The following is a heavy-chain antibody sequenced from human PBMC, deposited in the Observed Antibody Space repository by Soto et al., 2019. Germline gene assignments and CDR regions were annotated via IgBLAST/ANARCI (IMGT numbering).Heavy chain of an antibody. CDR2: IYNGGST. D-gene: IGHD4-4*01. CDR3: ARGLTTEFDP. CDR1: GGSISTTNYY. V-gene: IGHV4-39*07. Sequence: PSETLSLTCTVSGGSITGGSISTTNYYWGWMRQPPGKGLEWIAWIYNGGSTYYNPSLKSRVTISVDRSKNQFSLKLSSVTAADTAVYYCARGLTTEFDPWGQGTLVTVSS. J-gene: IGHJ5*02.